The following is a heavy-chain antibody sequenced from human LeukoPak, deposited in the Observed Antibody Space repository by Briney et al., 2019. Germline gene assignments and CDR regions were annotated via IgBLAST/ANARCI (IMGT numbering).Heavy chain of an antibody. V-gene: IGHV4-59*01. D-gene: IGHD4-23*01. CDR3: ARFGYGGYYFDY. Sequence: PSETLSLTCTVSGGSISSYYWSWIRQPPGKGLEWIGSIYYSGSTYYNPSLKSRVTISVDTSKNQFSLKLSSVTAADTAVYYCARFGYGGYYFDYWGQGTLVTVSS. J-gene: IGHJ4*02. CDR2: IYYSGST. CDR1: GGSISSYY.